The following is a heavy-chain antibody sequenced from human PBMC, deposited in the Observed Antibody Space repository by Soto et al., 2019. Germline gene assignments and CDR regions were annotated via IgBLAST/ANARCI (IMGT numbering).Heavy chain of an antibody. CDR1: GFTFSNYG. V-gene: IGHV3-30*03. D-gene: IGHD2-2*01. Sequence: PGGSLRLSCAASGFTFSNYGMHWVRQAPGKGLEWVTVISYDGSNKYYADSVKGRFTISRDDSKNTLYLQMNSLRAEDTAVYYCARTHEWIVVSKGSPIRGGMDVWGQGTTVTAP. CDR2: ISYDGSNK. CDR3: ARTHEWIVVSKGSPIRGGMDV. J-gene: IGHJ6*02.